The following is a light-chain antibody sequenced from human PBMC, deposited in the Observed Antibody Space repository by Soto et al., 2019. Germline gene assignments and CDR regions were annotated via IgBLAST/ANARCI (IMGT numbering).Light chain of an antibody. J-gene: IGKJ1*01. CDR1: QTVGNNY. CDR2: DAS. Sequence: EIVLTQSPDTLSLSPGERATLSCRASQTVGNNYLAWYQQRPGQAPGLLIYDASSRATGIPDRFIGSGSGTDFTLTISRLEPEDFAVYYCQQCAFSPRTFGQGTKVEVK. CDR3: QQCAFSPRT. V-gene: IGKV3-20*01.